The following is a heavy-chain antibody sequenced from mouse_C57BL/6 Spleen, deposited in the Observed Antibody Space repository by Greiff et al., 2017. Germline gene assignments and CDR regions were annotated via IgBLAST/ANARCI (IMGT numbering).Heavy chain of an antibody. CDR3: ARDYYGSRRYFDY. D-gene: IGHD1-1*01. Sequence: VQLKESGGGLVKPGGSLKLSCAASGFTFSSYAMSWVRQTPEKRLEWVATISDGGSYTYYPDNVKGRFTISRDHAKNNLYLQMSHLTSEDTAMYYCARDYYGSRRYFDYWGQGTTLTVSS. CDR2: ISDGGSYT. V-gene: IGHV5-4*01. J-gene: IGHJ2*01. CDR1: GFTFSSYA.